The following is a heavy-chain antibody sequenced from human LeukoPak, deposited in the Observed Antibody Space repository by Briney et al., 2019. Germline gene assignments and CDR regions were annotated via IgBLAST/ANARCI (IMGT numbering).Heavy chain of an antibody. Sequence: GGSLRLSCAASGFTFSSHAMSWVRQAPGKGLEWVSSISSSSSYIYYADSMKGRFTISRDNAKNSLYLQMNNLRAEDTAVYYCARDRRYFDTGGLGGPDYWGQGTLVTVSS. J-gene: IGHJ4*02. CDR3: ARDRRYFDTGGLGGPDY. V-gene: IGHV3-21*01. CDR2: ISSSSSYI. CDR1: GFTFSSHA. D-gene: IGHD2-8*02.